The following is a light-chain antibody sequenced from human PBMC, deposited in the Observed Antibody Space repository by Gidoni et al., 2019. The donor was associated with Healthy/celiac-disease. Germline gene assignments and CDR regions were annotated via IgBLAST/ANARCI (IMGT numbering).Light chain of an antibody. CDR3: QQCYSFPYT. J-gene: IGKJ2*01. CDR1: QGTSSY. CDR2: AAS. V-gene: IGKV1D-8*01. Sequence: VIWLTLSPSLLPASTGDRVTISCRVSQGTSSYLAWYQQKPGKAPELLIYAASTLQSGVPSRFSGSGSGTDFTLTISCLQSEDFATYYCQQCYSFPYTFGQXTKLEIK.